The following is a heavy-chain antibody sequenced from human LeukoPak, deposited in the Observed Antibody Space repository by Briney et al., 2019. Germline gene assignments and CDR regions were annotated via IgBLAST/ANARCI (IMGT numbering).Heavy chain of an antibody. CDR2: ISSSSAYT. J-gene: IGHJ4*02. V-gene: IGHV3-11*06. CDR3: ARGGRNGYFES. Sequence: GGSLRLSCAASGFTFSDYYMSWIRQAPGKGLEWVSYISSSSAYTNYAVSVKGRFTISRDNAKNSLYLQMSSLRAEDTAVYYCARGGRNGYFESWGQGTLVTVSS. CDR1: GFTFSDYY.